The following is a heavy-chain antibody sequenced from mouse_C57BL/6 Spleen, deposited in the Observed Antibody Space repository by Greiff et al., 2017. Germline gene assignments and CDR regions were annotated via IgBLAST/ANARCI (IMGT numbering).Heavy chain of an antibody. D-gene: IGHD2-10*01. V-gene: IGHV1-69*01. CDR2: IDPSDSYT. Sequence: VQLQQPGAELVMPGASVKLSCKASGYTFTSYWMHWVKQRPGQGLEWIGEIDPSDSYTNYNQKFKGKSTLTVDESSSTAYMQLSSLTSEDSAVYYCALLRRNYFDYWGQGTTLTVSS. J-gene: IGHJ2*01. CDR3: ALLRRNYFDY. CDR1: GYTFTSYW.